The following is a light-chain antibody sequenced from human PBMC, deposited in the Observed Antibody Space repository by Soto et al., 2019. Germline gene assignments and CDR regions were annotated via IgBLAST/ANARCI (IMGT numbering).Light chain of an antibody. V-gene: IGLV1-40*01. CDR2: DNR. CDR3: QSYDSGLSAYV. J-gene: IGLJ1*01. Sequence: QLVLTQPPSVSGAPGQRVTISCTGSSSNIGAGYDVHWYQQLPGTAPKLLIYDNRNRPSGVPDRFSGSKSGTSASLAITGLQAEDEADYYCQSYDSGLSAYVFGTGTKLTVL. CDR1: SSNIGAGYD.